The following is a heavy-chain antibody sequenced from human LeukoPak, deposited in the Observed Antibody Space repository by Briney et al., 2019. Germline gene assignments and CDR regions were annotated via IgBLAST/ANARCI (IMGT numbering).Heavy chain of an antibody. D-gene: IGHD3-10*01. CDR3: ARQGYYGSGSYQNYYYYYGMDV. CDR1: GGSISSSSYY. J-gene: IGHJ6*02. CDR2: IYYSGST. Sequence: PSETLSLTCTVSGGSISSSSYYWGWIRQPPGKGLEWIGSIYYSGSTYYNPSLKSRVTISVDTSKNQFSLKLSSVTAADTAVYYCARQGYYGSGSYQNYYYYYGMDVWGQETTVTVSS. V-gene: IGHV4-39*01.